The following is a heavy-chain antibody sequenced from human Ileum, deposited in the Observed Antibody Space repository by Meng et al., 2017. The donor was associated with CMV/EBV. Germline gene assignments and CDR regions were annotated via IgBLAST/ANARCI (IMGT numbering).Heavy chain of an antibody. CDR2: ISSSISYI. D-gene: IGHD2-15*01. CDR1: GFTFSSYS. J-gene: IGHJ4*02. Sequence: GESLKISCAASGFTFSSYSMNWVRQAPGKGLEWVSFISSSISYIYYADSMKGRVTISRDNAKNSLYLQMNSLGGEDTAVYYCARARGGSCYGLIWGQGTLVTVSS. V-gene: IGHV3-21*01. CDR3: ARARGGSCYGLI.